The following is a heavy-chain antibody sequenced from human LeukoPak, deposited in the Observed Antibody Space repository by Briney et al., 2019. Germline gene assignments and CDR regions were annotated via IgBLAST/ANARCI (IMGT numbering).Heavy chain of an antibody. CDR1: GFTFDDYG. J-gene: IGHJ4*02. V-gene: IGHV3-20*04. D-gene: IGHD2-8*01. Sequence: GGSLRLSCAASGFTFDDYGTSCVRQAPGKGLEWVSGINWNGGSTGYADSVKGRFTISRDNAKNSLYLQMNSLRAEDTALYYCARLKLMVAPDYWGQGTLVTVSS. CDR3: ARLKLMVAPDY. CDR2: INWNGGST.